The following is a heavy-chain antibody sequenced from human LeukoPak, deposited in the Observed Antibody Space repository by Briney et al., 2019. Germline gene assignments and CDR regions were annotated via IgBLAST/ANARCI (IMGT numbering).Heavy chain of an antibody. V-gene: IGHV4-4*07. Sequence: SETLSLTCTVSGGSISTSYWNWIRQPAGKGLEWIGRIHSSGGTNYNPSLKSRVTMSLDTSKKQFSLKLSSVTAADTAVYYCARDSGRYYIFDYWGQGTPVTVSS. CDR1: GGSISTSY. CDR3: ARDSGRYYIFDY. CDR2: IHSSGGT. J-gene: IGHJ4*02. D-gene: IGHD1-26*01.